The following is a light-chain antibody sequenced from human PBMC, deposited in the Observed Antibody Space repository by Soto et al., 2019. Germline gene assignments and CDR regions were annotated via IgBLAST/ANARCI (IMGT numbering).Light chain of an antibody. V-gene: IGLV1-51*02. J-gene: IGLJ3*02. CDR2: ENN. CDR3: GTWDSSLSADWV. CDR1: SSNIGNNY. Sequence: QSVLTQPPSVSAAPGQKVTISCSGSSSNIGNNYVSWYQQLPGTAPKLLIYENNKRPSGIPDRFSGSKSGTSATLGITGLQTGDEAEYYCGTWDSSLSADWVFGGGTKLTVL.